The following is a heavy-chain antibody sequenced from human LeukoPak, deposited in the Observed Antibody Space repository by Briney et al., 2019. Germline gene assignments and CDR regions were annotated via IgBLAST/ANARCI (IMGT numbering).Heavy chain of an antibody. Sequence: GGSLRLSCAASGFNFNKYIMNWVRQAPGKGLEWVSNIDSGGTTTYYADSVKGRFTISRDDAKNSLYLQMNSLRDEDTAVYYCAYDSVLMVYAISPHYWGQGTLVTVSS. J-gene: IGHJ4*02. D-gene: IGHD2-8*01. CDR2: IDSGGTTT. CDR1: GFNFNKYI. CDR3: AYDSVLMVYAISPHY. V-gene: IGHV3-48*02.